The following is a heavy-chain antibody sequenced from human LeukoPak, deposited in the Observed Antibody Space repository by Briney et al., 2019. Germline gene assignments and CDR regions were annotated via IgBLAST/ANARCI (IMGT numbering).Heavy chain of an antibody. CDR2: INPNSGGT. CDR1: GYTFTGYY. D-gene: IGHD6-6*01. V-gene: IGHV1-2*06. CDR3: ARLSGYSSSSGDY. J-gene: IGHJ4*02. Sequence: GASVKVSCKASGYTFTGYYMHWVRQAPGQGLEWMGRINPNSGGTNYAQKFQGRVTMTRDTSISTAYMELSRLRSDDTAVYYCARLSGYSSSSGDYWGQGTLVTVSS.